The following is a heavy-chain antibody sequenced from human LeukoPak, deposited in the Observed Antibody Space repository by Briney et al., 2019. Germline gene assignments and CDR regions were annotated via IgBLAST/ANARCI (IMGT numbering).Heavy chain of an antibody. J-gene: IGHJ6*03. D-gene: IGHD3-3*01. CDR1: GGSISGGSYY. CDR2: IYTSGST. CDR3: ARESIWSGYYDYYYYMDV. V-gene: IGHV4-61*02. Sequence: SETLSLTCTVSGGSISGGSYYWSWIRQPAGKGLEWIGRIYTSGSTNYNPSLKSRVTISVDTSKNQFSLKLSSVTAADTAVYYCARESIWSGYYDYYYYMDVWGKGTTVTVSS.